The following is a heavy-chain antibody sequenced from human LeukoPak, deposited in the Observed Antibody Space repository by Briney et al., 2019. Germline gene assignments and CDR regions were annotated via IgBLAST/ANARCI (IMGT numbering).Heavy chain of an antibody. J-gene: IGHJ4*02. D-gene: IGHD2-8*02. CDR2: INPTGTGT. V-gene: IGHV1-46*01. CDR3: AREESGGYFDY. Sequence: GASVKVSCKASGYTFTNYYMHWVRQAPGQGLEWVGLINPTGTGTNYAQKFRGRVTLTRDTSTTTVYMELSSLRSEDKAVYYCAREESGGYFDYWGQGTPVTVSS. CDR1: GYTFTNYY.